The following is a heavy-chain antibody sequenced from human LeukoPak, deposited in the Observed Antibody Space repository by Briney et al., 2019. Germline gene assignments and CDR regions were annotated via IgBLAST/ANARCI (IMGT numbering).Heavy chain of an antibody. J-gene: IGHJ6*04. CDR3: ASQQWLIARPCGMDV. V-gene: IGHV1-3*01. CDR1: GYTFTSYA. Sequence: ASVKVSCKASGYTFTSYAMHWVRQAPGQRLEWMGWINAGNGNTKYSQKFQGRVTITRDTSASTAYMELSSLRSEDTAVYYCASQQWLIARPCGMDVWGKGTTVTVSS. CDR2: INAGNGNT. D-gene: IGHD6-19*01.